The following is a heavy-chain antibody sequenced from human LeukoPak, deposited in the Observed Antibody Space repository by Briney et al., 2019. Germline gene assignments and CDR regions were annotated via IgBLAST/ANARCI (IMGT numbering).Heavy chain of an antibody. J-gene: IGHJ5*02. CDR2: IYYSGTTT. V-gene: IGHV4-31*03. Sequence: SEALSLTCTVSGGSISSAGYYWSWIRQHPGKGLEWIGFIYYSGTTTFYNPSLKSRVSISLDTSRNQFYLKLSSVTAADTAVYYCARATGGAAAADFDPWGQGTLVIVSS. D-gene: IGHD6-13*01. CDR1: GGSISSAGYY. CDR3: ARATGGAAAADFDP.